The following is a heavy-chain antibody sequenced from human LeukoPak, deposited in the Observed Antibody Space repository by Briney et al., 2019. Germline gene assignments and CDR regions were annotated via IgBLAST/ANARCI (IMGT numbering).Heavy chain of an antibody. CDR1: GGSISSGDYY. V-gene: IGHV4-31*02. J-gene: IGHJ4*02. D-gene: IGHD5-18*01. CDR3: ARAPRDTNSWYYFDY. CDR2: IYYSGDT. Sequence: SQPLSLTCTVSGGSISSGDYYWSWIRQHPGKGLEWIGYIYYSGDTYYNPSLKSRVTISVDTSKNQFSLKLSSVTAADTAVYYCARAPRDTNSWYYFDYWGQGTLVSVSS.